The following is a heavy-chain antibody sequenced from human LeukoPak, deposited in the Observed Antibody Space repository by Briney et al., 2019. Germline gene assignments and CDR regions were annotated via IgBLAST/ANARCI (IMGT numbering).Heavy chain of an antibody. V-gene: IGHV4-59*01. CDR1: GGSISSYY. CDR2: IYYSGST. J-gene: IGHJ4*02. CDR3: ASGGYYDSSGHLFDY. D-gene: IGHD3-22*01. Sequence: PSETLSLTCTGSGGSISSYYWSWLRQPPGKGLEWMGYIYYSGSTNYNPSLKSRVTISVDTSKNQFSLKLSSVTAADTAVYYCASGGYYDSSGHLFDYWGQGTLVTVSS.